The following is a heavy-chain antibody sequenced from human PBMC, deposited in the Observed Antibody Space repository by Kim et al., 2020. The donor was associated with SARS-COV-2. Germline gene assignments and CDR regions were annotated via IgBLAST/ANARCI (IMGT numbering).Heavy chain of an antibody. CDR3: VRGTRDWPGVDY. V-gene: IGHV3-7*01. CDR2: ITEDGSQR. D-gene: IGHD3-9*01. CDR1: GFTFSSYW. Sequence: GGSLRLSCAASGFTFSSYWMHWVRQAPGKGLEWLTKITEDGSQRWSVDSVEGRFSISRDNTKNSLYLQMNSLRVEDTAVYFCVRGTRDWPGVDYWGQGTLVTVSS. J-gene: IGHJ4*02.